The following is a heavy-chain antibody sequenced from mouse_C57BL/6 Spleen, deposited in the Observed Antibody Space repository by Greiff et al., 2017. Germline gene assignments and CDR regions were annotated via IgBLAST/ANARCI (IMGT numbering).Heavy chain of an antibody. D-gene: IGHD3-2*02. Sequence: VHVKQSGPELVKPGASVKISCKASGYSFTDYNMNWVKQSNGKSLEWIGVINPNYGTTSYNQKFKGKATLTVDQSSSTAYMQLNSLTSEDSAVYYCARSGPHPGYFDVWGTGTTVTVSS. V-gene: IGHV1-39*01. CDR1: GYSFTDYN. CDR3: ARSGPHPGYFDV. J-gene: IGHJ1*03. CDR2: INPNYGTT.